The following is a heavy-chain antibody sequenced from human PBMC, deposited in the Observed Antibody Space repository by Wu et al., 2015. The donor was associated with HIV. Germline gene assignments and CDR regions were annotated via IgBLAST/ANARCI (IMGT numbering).Heavy chain of an antibody. V-gene: IGHV1-2*02. CDR1: GYTFTAYY. CDR3: ARLQSLSGFYSNADY. CDR2: INPNSGVT. Sequence: QVQLVQSGAEVKKPGASVKVSCKASGYTFTAYYLNWVRQAPGQGLEWVGWINPNSGVTKYAQKFQGRVTLTRDTSISTAYMELNSLRSDDTAVYYCARLQSLSGFYSNADYWGQGTLVTVSS. D-gene: IGHD3-22*01. J-gene: IGHJ4*02.